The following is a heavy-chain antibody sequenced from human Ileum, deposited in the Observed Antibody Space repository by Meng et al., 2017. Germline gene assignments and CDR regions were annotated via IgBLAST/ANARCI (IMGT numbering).Heavy chain of an antibody. D-gene: IGHD2-15*01. CDR2: IYLAGSP. Sequence: QVQLPEPGPGLVEPSGTLSLTCTVSGGSISSSFYWSWVRQSPGKGLEWIGQIYLAGSPNYNPSLESRVTISVDKSKNQFSLRLTSVTAADTAIFYCVRHGGKYFDSWGQGTLVTVSS. CDR3: VRHGGKYFDS. J-gene: IGHJ4*02. CDR1: GGSISSSFY. V-gene: IGHV4-4*02.